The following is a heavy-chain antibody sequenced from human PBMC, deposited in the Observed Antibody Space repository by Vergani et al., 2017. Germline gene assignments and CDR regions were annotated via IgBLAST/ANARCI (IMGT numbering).Heavy chain of an antibody. CDR3: ARDQPVMVRGVMIALDY. CDR1: GYTFTSYG. V-gene: IGHV1-18*01. J-gene: IGHJ4*02. Sequence: QVQLVQSGAEVKKPGASVKVSCKASGYTFTSYGISCVRQAPGQGLEWMGWISAYNSNTNYAQKLQGRVTMTTDTSTSTAYMALRSLRSDDTAVYYCARDQPVMVRGVMIALDYWGQGTLVTVSS. D-gene: IGHD3-10*01. CDR2: ISAYNSNT.